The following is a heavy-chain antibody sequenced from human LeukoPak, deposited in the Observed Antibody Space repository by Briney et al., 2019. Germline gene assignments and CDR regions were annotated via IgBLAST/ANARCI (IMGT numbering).Heavy chain of an antibody. Sequence: SETLSLTCTVSGGSTSRNYYWGWIRQSPGKDLEWIGSIYTSGSTNYNPSLKSRVTMSVDTSKNQFSLKLSSVTAADTAVYYCARGRSSTSWNWFDPWGQGTLVTVSS. J-gene: IGHJ5*02. CDR3: ARGRSSTSWNWFDP. V-gene: IGHV4-4*07. D-gene: IGHD2-2*01. CDR1: GGSTSRNYY. CDR2: IYTSGST.